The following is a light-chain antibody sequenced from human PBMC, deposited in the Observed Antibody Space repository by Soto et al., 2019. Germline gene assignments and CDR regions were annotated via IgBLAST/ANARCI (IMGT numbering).Light chain of an antibody. CDR2: GTS. CDR1: QSVSSGY. CDR3: HQYGRSAWT. J-gene: IGKJ1*01. V-gene: IGKV3-20*01. Sequence: DNVLTPAPATLSLPPRERSTLPCRASQSVSSGYLAWYQQKPGQAPGLLIYGTSTRATGIPDRFSGSGSGTDFTLTISGLEPEDSAVYYCHQYGRSAWTFGQGTKVDIK.